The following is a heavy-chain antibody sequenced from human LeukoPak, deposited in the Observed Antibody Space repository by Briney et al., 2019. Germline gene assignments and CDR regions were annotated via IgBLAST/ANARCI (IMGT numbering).Heavy chain of an antibody. CDR2: INSNNGDT. CDR3: ARDSTNSIAAAGTTSYGMDV. D-gene: IGHD6-13*01. Sequence: ASVKVSCKASGYTFTGYYLHWVRQAPGQGLEWVGGINSNNGDTHYAQNFQGRVTMTRDTSISTAYMELSRPRSDDTAVYYCARDSTNSIAAAGTTSYGMDVWGQGTTVTVSS. J-gene: IGHJ6*02. CDR1: GYTFTGYY. V-gene: IGHV1-2*02.